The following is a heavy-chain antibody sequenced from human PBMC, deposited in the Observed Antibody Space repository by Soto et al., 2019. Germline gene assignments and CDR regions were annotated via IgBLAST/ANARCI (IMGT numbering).Heavy chain of an antibody. CDR3: ARDLGGRALSFFYFDN. CDR1: GGSVNSGSHY. J-gene: IGHJ4*02. CDR2: ISYSGKT. Sequence: QVQLQESGPGLMKPSETLSLSCSVSGGSVNSGSHYWTWIRQPPGKTLEWIGHISYSGKTDLNPSLRSRVTLSRDTSKNQFSLRLTSVTAADTAVYYCARDLGGRALSFFYFDNWGQGTLVTVSS. V-gene: IGHV4-61*01. D-gene: IGHD1-1*01.